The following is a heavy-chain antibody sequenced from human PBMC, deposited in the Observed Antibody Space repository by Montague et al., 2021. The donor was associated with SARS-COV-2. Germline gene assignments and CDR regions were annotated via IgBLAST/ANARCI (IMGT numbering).Heavy chain of an antibody. J-gene: IGHJ4*02. CDR3: ARETYISGWFQQFDY. CDR1: GGSISSSNYY. CDR2: IYYSGTT. V-gene: IGHV4-39*01. Sequence: SETLSLTCTVSGGSISSSNYYWGWIRQPPGKGLEWIGSIYYSGTTYYNSSLQSRVTISVDTSKKQFSLKLSSVTAADTAVYYCARETYISGWFQQFDYWAREPWSPSPQ. D-gene: IGHD6-19*01.